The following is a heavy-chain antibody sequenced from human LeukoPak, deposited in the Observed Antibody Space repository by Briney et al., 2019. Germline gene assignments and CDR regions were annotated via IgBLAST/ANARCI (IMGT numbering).Heavy chain of an antibody. Sequence: SQTLSLTCAISGDSVSSNSAAWNWIRQSPSRGLEWLGRTYYRSKWYEDYEISAKSRITINADTSKNQFSLQLKSVTPDDTAIYYCARDTVTTSWWLDPWGQGTLVTVSS. CDR1: GDSVSSNSAA. CDR2: TYYRSKWYE. D-gene: IGHD4-4*01. CDR3: ARDTVTTSWWLDP. V-gene: IGHV6-1*01. J-gene: IGHJ5*02.